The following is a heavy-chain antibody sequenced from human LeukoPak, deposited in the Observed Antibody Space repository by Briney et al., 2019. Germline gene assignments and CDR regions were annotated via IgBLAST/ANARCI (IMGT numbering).Heavy chain of an antibody. V-gene: IGHV4-34*01. CDR2: INHSGDT. CDR1: GVSFNDYY. D-gene: IGHD4-17*01. J-gene: IGHJ4*02. CDR3: TRMTTGHDY. Sequence: SETLSLTCAVSGVSFNDYYWSWVRQTPGKGLEWIGEINHSGDTNDSPSLKSRVTLSIDTSRKQFSLNLRSVTVADTGIYYCTRMTTGHDYWGQGTLVTVSS.